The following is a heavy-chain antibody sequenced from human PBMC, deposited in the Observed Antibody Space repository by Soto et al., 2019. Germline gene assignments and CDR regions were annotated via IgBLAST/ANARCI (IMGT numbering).Heavy chain of an antibody. CDR3: AKIAGNLEWLLDGKDI. D-gene: IGHD3-3*01. Sequence: QPGGSLRLSCAASGFTFSSHGMHWVRQAPGKGLEWVAVISYVGINKYYVDSVEGRFTISRDNSKNTVYLQMNSLRAEDTAVYYCAKIAGNLEWLLDGKDIWGQGTTVTVSS. V-gene: IGHV3-30*18. J-gene: IGHJ6*02. CDR1: GFTFSSHG. CDR2: ISYVGINK.